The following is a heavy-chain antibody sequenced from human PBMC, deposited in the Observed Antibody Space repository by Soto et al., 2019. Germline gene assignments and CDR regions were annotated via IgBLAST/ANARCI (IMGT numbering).Heavy chain of an antibody. V-gene: IGHV1-18*01. CDR3: ARDAAIGMDDY. CDR1: GYTFTSYG. D-gene: IGHD1-20*01. CDR2: ISAYNGNT. J-gene: IGHJ4*02. Sequence: QVQLVQSGAEVKKPGASVKVSCKASGYTFTSYGISWVRQAPGQGLEWMGWISAYNGNTKYAQKLQGRVTMTTYTATSPAYMELRRLRSDDTAVYYCARDAAIGMDDYWGQGALVTVSS.